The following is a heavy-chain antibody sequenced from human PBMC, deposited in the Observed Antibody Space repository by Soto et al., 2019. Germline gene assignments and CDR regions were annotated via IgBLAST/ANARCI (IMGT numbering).Heavy chain of an antibody. CDR1: VGSIISYF. Sequence: PSETLSLTCTVSVGSIISYFWSWIRQPPGKGLEWIGYIYYSGTTNYNPSLKNRVTISVDTSKNQFSLSLSSVTAADTGVYYCARETGSGSYYDYWGQGALVTVSS. CDR2: IYYSGTT. V-gene: IGHV4-59*01. D-gene: IGHD3-10*01. J-gene: IGHJ4*02. CDR3: ARETGSGSYYDY.